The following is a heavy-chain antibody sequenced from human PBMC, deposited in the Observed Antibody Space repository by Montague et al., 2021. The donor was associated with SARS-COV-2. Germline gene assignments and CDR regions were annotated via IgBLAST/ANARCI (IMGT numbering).Heavy chain of an antibody. V-gene: IGHV4-4*02. Sequence: SETLSLTCTVSGGSIGSGNWWSWVRQTPGKGLEWIGEILHTESTNFNPSLKTRVAMPVDKSRNQFSLKLTSLTAADTAVYYCATGINYYDFLALESWGQGALVIVSS. CDR1: GGSIGSGNW. CDR3: ATGINYYDFLALES. D-gene: IGHD3/OR15-3a*01. CDR2: ILHTEST. J-gene: IGHJ4*02.